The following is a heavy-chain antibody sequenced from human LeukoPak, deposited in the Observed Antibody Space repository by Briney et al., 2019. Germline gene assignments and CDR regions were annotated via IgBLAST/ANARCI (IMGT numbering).Heavy chain of an antibody. Sequence: ASVKVSCKASGYTFTGYYMHWVRQAPGQGLEWMGRINPNSGGTNYAQKFQGRVTMTRDTSISTAYMELSRLRSDDTAVYYCARATIAVAGKGYYYYYMDVWGKGTTVTVS. D-gene: IGHD6-19*01. CDR3: ARATIAVAGKGYYYYYMDV. CDR1: GYTFTGYY. J-gene: IGHJ6*03. CDR2: INPNSGGT. V-gene: IGHV1-2*06.